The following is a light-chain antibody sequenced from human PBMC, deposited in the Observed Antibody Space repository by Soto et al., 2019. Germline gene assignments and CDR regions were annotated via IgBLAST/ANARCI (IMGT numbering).Light chain of an antibody. CDR3: LQHHTYPYT. J-gene: IGKJ2*01. V-gene: IGKV1-17*01. Sequence: DIQMTQYPSSLSASVGDRVTITCRASQGIGNNLGWFQQKVGRAPKRLIYAASSLEGGVPLRFSGSGSGTEFTLTISGLQPEDFATYYCLQHHTYPYTFGQGTKLEIK. CDR2: AAS. CDR1: QGIGNN.